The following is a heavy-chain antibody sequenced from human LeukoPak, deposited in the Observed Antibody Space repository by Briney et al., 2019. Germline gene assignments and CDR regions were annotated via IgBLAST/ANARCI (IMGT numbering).Heavy chain of an antibody. V-gene: IGHV3-66*01. Sequence: PGGSLRLSCAVSGSIGIDGYMSWVRQAPGKGREWLSVIYRGGARYYSDSVKGRFTISRNSSNNAWHLQLHNLRVEETAVYYCAGASSDGVIIDATSFDLWGQGTLVIVSS. CDR3: AGASSDGVIIDATSFDL. D-gene: IGHD2-15*01. J-gene: IGHJ5*01. CDR2: IYRGGAR. CDR1: GSIGIDGY.